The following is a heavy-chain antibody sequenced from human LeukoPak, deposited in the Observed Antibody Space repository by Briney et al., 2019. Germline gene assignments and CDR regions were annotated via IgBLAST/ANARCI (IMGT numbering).Heavy chain of an antibody. V-gene: IGHV3-21*01. CDR2: ISSSSSYI. CDR3: ARRFSGDYGRDYYYYYMDV. CDR1: GFTFSSYS. Sequence: GGSLRLSCAASGFTFSSYSMNWVRQAPGKGLEWVSSISSSSSYIYYADSVKGRFTISRDNAKNSLYLQMNSLRAEDTVVYYCARRFSGDYGRDYYYYYMDVWGKGTTVTVSS. D-gene: IGHD4-17*01. J-gene: IGHJ6*03.